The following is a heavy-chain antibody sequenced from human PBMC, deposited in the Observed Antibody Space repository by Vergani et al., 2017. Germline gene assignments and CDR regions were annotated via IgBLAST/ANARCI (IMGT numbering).Heavy chain of an antibody. CDR3: AKDAPDYGDYAFDY. CDR1: GFTFSSYG. D-gene: IGHD4-17*01. Sequence: QVQLVESGGGVVQPGRSLRLSCAASGFTFSSYGMHWVRQAPGKGLEWVAVISYDGSNKYYADSVKGRFTISRDNSKNTLYLQMNSLRAEDTAVYYCAKDAPDYGDYAFDYWGQGTLVTVSA. CDR2: ISYDGSNK. J-gene: IGHJ4*02. V-gene: IGHV3-30*18.